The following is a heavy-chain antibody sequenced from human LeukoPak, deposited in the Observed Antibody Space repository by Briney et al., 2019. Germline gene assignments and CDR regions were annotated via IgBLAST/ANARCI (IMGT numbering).Heavy chain of an antibody. CDR2: INHSGST. Sequence: SETLSLTCAAYGGSFSAYYWSWIRQPPGKGLEWIGEINHSGSTNYNPSLKSRVTISVDTSKKQFSLKLSSVTAADTAVYYCARHRYYYRSGSYYGAPYYMDVWGKGTTVTISS. J-gene: IGHJ6*03. CDR1: GGSFSAYY. CDR3: ARHRYYYRSGSYYGAPYYMDV. V-gene: IGHV4-34*01. D-gene: IGHD3-10*01.